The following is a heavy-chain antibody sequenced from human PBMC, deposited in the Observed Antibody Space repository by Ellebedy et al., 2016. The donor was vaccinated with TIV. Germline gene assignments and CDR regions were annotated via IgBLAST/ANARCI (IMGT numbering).Heavy chain of an antibody. CDR1: GGSFSGYY. J-gene: IGHJ6*02. CDR3: AARIAAAGYYYYGMDV. Sequence: SETLSLXXAVYGGSFSGYYWSWIRQPPGKGLEWIGEINHSGSTNYNPSLKSRVTISVDTSKNQFSLKLSSVTAADTAVYYCAARIAAAGYYYYGMDVWGQGTTVTVSS. D-gene: IGHD6-13*01. CDR2: INHSGST. V-gene: IGHV4-34*01.